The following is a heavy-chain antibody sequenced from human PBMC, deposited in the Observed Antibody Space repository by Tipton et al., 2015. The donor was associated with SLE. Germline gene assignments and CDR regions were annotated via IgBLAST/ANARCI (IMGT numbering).Heavy chain of an antibody. Sequence: TLSLTCTVSGGSISSYYWSWIRQPAGKGLEWIGRVHSSGTTLYNPSLNSRVTVSVDTSKNQFSLKFTSVIAADTAVYYCARTNGGGATFFDYWGQGVLVTVSS. CDR2: VHSSGTT. CDR1: GGSISSYY. D-gene: IGHD3-16*01. CDR3: ARTNGGGATFFDY. V-gene: IGHV4-4*07. J-gene: IGHJ4*02.